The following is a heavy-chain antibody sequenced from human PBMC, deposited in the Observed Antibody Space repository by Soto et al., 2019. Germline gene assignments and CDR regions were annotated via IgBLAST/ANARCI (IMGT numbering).Heavy chain of an antibody. V-gene: IGHV4-38-2*02. CDR3: VARATVVNSPWFDP. D-gene: IGHD1-1*01. CDR2: RYSTGTT. CDR1: GYSINSGYI. Sequence: SETLSLTCTVSGYSINSGYIWGCVRRPPGQGLEWIGSRYSTGTTYYNPSLRRRVKMSVDTSKNQLSLVLRSVTAADTAVYYCVARATVVNSPWFDPWGQGTQVTVPQ. J-gene: IGHJ5*02.